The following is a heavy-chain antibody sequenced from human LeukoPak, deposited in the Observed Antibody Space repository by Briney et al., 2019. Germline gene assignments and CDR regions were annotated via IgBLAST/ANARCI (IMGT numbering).Heavy chain of an antibody. Sequence: SVKVSCKASGGTFSSYAISWVRQAPGQGLEWMGRIIPILGIANYAQKFQGRVTITADKSTSTAYMELSSLRSEDTAVYYCARASSDYGEVDYWGQGTLVTVSS. CDR2: IIPILGIA. V-gene: IGHV1-69*04. CDR3: ARASSDYGEVDY. J-gene: IGHJ4*02. CDR1: GGTFSSYA. D-gene: IGHD4-17*01.